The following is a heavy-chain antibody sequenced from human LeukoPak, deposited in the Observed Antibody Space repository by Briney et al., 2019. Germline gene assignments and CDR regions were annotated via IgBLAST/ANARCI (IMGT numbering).Heavy chain of an antibody. D-gene: IGHD3-22*01. CDR3: ARVHHNYYDSSGYYAGGNWFDP. Sequence: GASVKVSCKASGGTFSSYAISWVRQAPGQGLEWMGGIIPIFGTANYAQKFQGRVTITADESTSTAYMELSSLRSEDTAVYYCARVHHNYYDSSGYYAGGNWFDPWAREPWSPSPQ. J-gene: IGHJ5*02. V-gene: IGHV1-69*13. CDR2: IIPIFGTA. CDR1: GGTFSSYA.